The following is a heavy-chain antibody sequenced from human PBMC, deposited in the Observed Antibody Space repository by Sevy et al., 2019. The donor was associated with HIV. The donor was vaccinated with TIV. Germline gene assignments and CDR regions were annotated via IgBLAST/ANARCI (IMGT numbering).Heavy chain of an antibody. CDR2: SNEDGSTT. Sequence: GESLKISCAASGFTFSSYWMHWVRQAPGKGLVWVSRSNEDGSTTNYADSVKGRFTISRDNAKNTLYLQMHSLRAEDTAVYYCAKWGDHDFWSSYSYFDYWGQGALVTVSS. J-gene: IGHJ4*02. CDR3: AKWGDHDFWSSYSYFDY. CDR1: GFTFSSYW. D-gene: IGHD3-3*01. V-gene: IGHV3-74*01.